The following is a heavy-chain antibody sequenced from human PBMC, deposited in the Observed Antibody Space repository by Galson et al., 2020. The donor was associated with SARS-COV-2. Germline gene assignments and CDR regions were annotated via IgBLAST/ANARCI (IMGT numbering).Heavy chain of an antibody. V-gene: IGHV1-2*02. CDR1: GYTFTGYY. CDR2: INPNSGGT. CDR3: ARGAGYSSSRSINRFDP. Sequence: ASVKVSCKASGYTFTGYYMHWVRQAPGQGLEWMGWINPNSGGTNYAQKFQGRVTMTRDTSISTAYMELSRLRSDDTAVYYCARGAGYSSSRSINRFDPWGQGTLVTVSS. D-gene: IGHD6-13*01. J-gene: IGHJ5*02.